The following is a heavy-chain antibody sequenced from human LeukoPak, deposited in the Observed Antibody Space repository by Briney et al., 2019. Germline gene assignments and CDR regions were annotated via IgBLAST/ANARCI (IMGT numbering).Heavy chain of an antibody. CDR3: ARLRRDAFDI. CDR1: GFTFSSYE. Sequence: GGSLRLSCAASGFTFSSYEMNWVRQAPGKGLEWVSYISSSGSTIYYADSVKGRFTISRDNAKNSLYLQMNSLSAEDTAVYYCARLRRDAFDIWGQGTMVTVSS. V-gene: IGHV3-48*03. J-gene: IGHJ3*02. CDR2: ISSSGSTI.